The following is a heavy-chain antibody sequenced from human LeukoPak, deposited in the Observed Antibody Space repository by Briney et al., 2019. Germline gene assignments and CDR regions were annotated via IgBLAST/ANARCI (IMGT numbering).Heavy chain of an antibody. D-gene: IGHD3-10*01. V-gene: IGHV4-39*01. J-gene: IGHJ5*02. CDR1: GGSISSSSYY. CDR2: IYYSGST. Sequence: PSETLSLTCTVSGGSISSSSYYWGWIRQPPGKGLEWIGSIYYSGSTYYNPSLKSRVTISVDTSKNQFSLKLSSVTAADTAVSYCARHSYGSGLWFDPWGQGTLVTVSS. CDR3: ARHSYGSGLWFDP.